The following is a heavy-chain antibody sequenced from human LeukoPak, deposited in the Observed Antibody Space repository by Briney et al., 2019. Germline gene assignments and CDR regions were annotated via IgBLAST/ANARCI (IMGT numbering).Heavy chain of an antibody. J-gene: IGHJ4*02. CDR2: IYWDDDK. V-gene: IGHV2-5*02. CDR3: AHSEEVTAIRRFDY. D-gene: IGHD2-21*02. CDR1: GFSLNTSGVG. Sequence: SGPTLVKPTQTLTLTCTFSGFSLNTSGVGVGWIRQPPGKALEWLALIYWDDDKRYSPSLKSRLTITKDTSKNQVALTLTNMDPVDTATYYCAHSEEVTAIRRFDYWGQGSLVTVSS.